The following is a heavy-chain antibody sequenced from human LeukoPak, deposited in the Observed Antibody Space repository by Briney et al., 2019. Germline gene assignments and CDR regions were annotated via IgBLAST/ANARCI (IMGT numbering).Heavy chain of an antibody. J-gene: IGHJ5*02. CDR3: AREGVPTYYYDSSGYSPPKNWFDP. Sequence: SVNVSCKASGGTFSSYAISWVRQAPGQGLEWMGGIIPIFGTANYAQKFQGRVTITADESTSTAYMELSSLRSEDTAVYYCAREGVPTYYYDSSGYSPPKNWFDPWGQGTLVTVSS. CDR1: GGTFSSYA. D-gene: IGHD3-22*01. V-gene: IGHV1-69*13. CDR2: IIPIFGTA.